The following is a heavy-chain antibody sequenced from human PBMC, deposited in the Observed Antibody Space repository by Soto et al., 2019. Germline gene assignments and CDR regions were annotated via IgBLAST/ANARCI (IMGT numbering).Heavy chain of an antibody. CDR1: GGSISSSSYY. V-gene: IGHV4-39*01. J-gene: IGHJ5*02. CDR3: ARHVGCSGGSCYPRGWFDP. Sequence: SETLSLTCTVSGGSISSSSYYWGWIRQPPGKGLEWIGSIYYSGSTYYNPSLKSRVTISVDTSKNQFSLKLSSVTAADTAVYYCARHVGCSGGSCYPRGWFDPWGQGTLVTVSS. CDR2: IYYSGST. D-gene: IGHD2-15*01.